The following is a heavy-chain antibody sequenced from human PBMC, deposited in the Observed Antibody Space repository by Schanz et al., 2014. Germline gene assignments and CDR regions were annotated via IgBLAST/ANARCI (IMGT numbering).Heavy chain of an antibody. CDR2: INVGNGNM. J-gene: IGHJ6*02. CDR1: GGTFSSYT. CDR3: ARDLTVDTGYVVHYHYYGMDV. D-gene: IGHD5-12*01. Sequence: QVQLVQSGAEVKKPGSSVKVSCKASGGTFSSYTISWVRQAPGQGLEWMGWINVGNGNMKYSQKFQGRVTITRDTSASTAYMELTSLRSEDTAVYFCARDLTVDTGYVVHYHYYGMDVWGQGTTVTVSS. V-gene: IGHV1-3*01.